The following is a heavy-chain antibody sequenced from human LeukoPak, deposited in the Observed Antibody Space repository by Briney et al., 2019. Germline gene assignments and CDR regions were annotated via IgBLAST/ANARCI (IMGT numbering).Heavy chain of an antibody. Sequence: SETLSLTCAVSGGPFSGYFWSWIRQSSGKGLEWSEEIHNSGTTNYNPSLNSRVTISEDTSKNQFYLNLSSATAADTAVYYCARRYYYNLGSFPFDFWGQGTLVTVSS. CDR2: IHNSGTT. CDR3: ARRYYYNLGSFPFDF. V-gene: IGHV4-34*01. J-gene: IGHJ4*02. CDR1: GGPFSGYF. D-gene: IGHD3-10*01.